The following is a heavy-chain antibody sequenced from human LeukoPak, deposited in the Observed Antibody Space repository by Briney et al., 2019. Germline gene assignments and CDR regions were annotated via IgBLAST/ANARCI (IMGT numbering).Heavy chain of an antibody. CDR1: GGTFSSYA. D-gene: IGHD3-22*01. V-gene: IGHV1-69*01. CDR2: IIPIFGTA. J-gene: IGHJ6*02. Sequence: ASVKVSCKASGGTFSSYAISWVRQAPGQGLEWIGGIIPIFGTANYAQKFQGRVTITADESTSTAYMELSSLRSEDTAVYYCARSFPHYYDSSGYYRDHFYYYGMDVWGQGTTVTVSS. CDR3: ARSFPHYYDSSGYYRDHFYYYGMDV.